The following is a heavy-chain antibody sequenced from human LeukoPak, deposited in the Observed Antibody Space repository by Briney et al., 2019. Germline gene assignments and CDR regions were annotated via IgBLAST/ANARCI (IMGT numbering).Heavy chain of an antibody. V-gene: IGHV3-7*01. Sequence: SGGSLRLSCAASGFPFSSYWMSWVRQAPGKGLEWVADIKKDGSKKYYADSVKGRFTISRDNSKNTLYLQMNSLRAEDTAVYYCAKGKWELRSGVYWGQGTLVTVSS. D-gene: IGHD1-26*01. J-gene: IGHJ4*02. CDR1: GFPFSSYW. CDR3: AKGKWELRSGVY. CDR2: IKKDGSKK.